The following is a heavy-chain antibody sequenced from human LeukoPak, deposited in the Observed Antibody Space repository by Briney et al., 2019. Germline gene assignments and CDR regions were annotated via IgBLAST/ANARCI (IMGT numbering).Heavy chain of an antibody. D-gene: IGHD2-15*01. V-gene: IGHV1-46*01. J-gene: IGHJ4*02. CDR2: INPSGGRT. CDR3: ARDLGYCSGGSCPYFDY. Sequence: GSVKVSCKASGYTFSSYYMHWVRQAPGQELEWMGIINPSGGRTSYAQKFQGRVTMTRDMSTSTVYMELSSLRSEDTAVYYCARDLGYCSGGSCPYFDYCGQGTLVTVSS. CDR1: GYTFSSYY.